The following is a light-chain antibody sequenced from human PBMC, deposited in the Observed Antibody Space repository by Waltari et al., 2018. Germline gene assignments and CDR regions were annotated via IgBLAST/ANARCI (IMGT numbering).Light chain of an antibody. CDR2: EVT. CDR1: SSAVDNNNL. J-gene: IGLJ1*01. CDR3: CSYVGLGTYV. Sequence: QSGLAQPASASGSPGQSLTITCTGTSSAVDNNNLVSWYQQRPGKAPRLLIYEVTKRAPGTSDRFSASKSGNTASLSISGLQAQEDEADYYCCSYVGLGTYVFGTGTKVTV. V-gene: IGLV2-23*02.